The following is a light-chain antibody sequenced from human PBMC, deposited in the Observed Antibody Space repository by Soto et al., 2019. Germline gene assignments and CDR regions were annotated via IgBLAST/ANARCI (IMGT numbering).Light chain of an antibody. CDR2: TVN. Sequence: QSALTQPASVSGSPGPSITISCTGTSSDVGGYKYVSWYQQHPGKAPKLLIYTVNNRPSGVSNRFSGSKSGNTASLTISGLQAEDEADYYCSSYTSSSSYVFGTGTKLTVL. V-gene: IGLV2-14*03. J-gene: IGLJ1*01. CDR1: SSDVGGYKY. CDR3: SSYTSSSSYV.